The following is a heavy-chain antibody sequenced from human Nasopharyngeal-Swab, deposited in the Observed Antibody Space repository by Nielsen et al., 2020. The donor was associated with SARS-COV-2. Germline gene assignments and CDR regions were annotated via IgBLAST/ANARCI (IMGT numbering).Heavy chain of an antibody. V-gene: IGHV4-30-4*01. CDR1: GGSISSGDYY. J-gene: IGHJ6*03. Sequence: SETLSLTCTVSGGSISSGDYYWSWIRQPPGKGLEWIGYIYYSGSTYYNPSLKSRVTISVDTSKNQFSLKLSSVTAADTAVYYCARGLGYCSGGTCYYFYYYRDVWGKGTTVTVSS. CDR2: IYYSGST. CDR3: ARGLGYCSGGTCYYFYYYRDV. D-gene: IGHD2-15*01.